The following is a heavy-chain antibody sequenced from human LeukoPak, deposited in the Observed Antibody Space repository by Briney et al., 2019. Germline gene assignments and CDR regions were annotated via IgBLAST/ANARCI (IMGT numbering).Heavy chain of an antibody. CDR3: ARDLGGRYGSGSYYHY. J-gene: IGHJ4*02. Sequence: GGSLRLSCAASGFTFSSHGMHWVRQAPGKGLEWVAFVRSDGTTKYYTDSVKGRFTISRDNSKNTLYLQMNSLRAEDTAVYYCARDLGGRYGSGSYYHYWGQGTLVTVSS. D-gene: IGHD3-10*01. V-gene: IGHV3-30*02. CDR2: VRSDGTTK. CDR1: GFTFSSHG.